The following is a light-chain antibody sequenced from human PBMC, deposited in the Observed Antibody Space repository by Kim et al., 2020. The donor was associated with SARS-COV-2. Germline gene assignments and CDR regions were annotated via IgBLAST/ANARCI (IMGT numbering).Light chain of an antibody. CDR2: DAS. Sequence: EIVLTQSPGTLSVSPGERATLSCRASQSVTNNYLAWYQQMPGQAPRLLIYDASNRVAGIPDRFSGSGSGTDFTLTISRLEPEDFAVYYCHQYGRSQTFGQGTKVDIK. CDR3: HQYGRSQT. J-gene: IGKJ1*01. V-gene: IGKV3-20*01. CDR1: QSVTNNY.